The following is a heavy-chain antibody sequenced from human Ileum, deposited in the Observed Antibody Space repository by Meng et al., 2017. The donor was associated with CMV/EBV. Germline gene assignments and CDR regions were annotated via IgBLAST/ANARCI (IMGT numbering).Heavy chain of an antibody. J-gene: IGHJ6*02. CDR1: GFTFSTYA. Sequence: GSLRLSCAASGFTFSTYAMHWVRQAPGKGLEWVAFISYDGVNKYYADSVKDRFTISRDKSKNTLYLQMNSLRAEDTAVYYCARQVWSGYPIYYYYGMDVWGQGTTVTVSS. V-gene: IGHV3-30*14. CDR2: ISYDGVNK. D-gene: IGHD3-3*01. CDR3: ARQVWSGYPIYYYYGMDV.